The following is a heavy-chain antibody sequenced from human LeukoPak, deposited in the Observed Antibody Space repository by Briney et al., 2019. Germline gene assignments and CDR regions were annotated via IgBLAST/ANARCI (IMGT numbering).Heavy chain of an antibody. D-gene: IGHD6-13*01. V-gene: IGHV3-9*01. J-gene: IGHJ4*02. Sequence: GGSLRLSCAASGFTFGGYAMHWVRQAPGKGLEWVSGISWNSGSIGYADSVKGRFTISRDNAKNSLYLQMNSLRAEDTALYYCAKGRPGTYSSSWYYFDYWGQGTLVTVSS. CDR1: GFTFGGYA. CDR2: ISWNSGSI. CDR3: AKGRPGTYSSSWYYFDY.